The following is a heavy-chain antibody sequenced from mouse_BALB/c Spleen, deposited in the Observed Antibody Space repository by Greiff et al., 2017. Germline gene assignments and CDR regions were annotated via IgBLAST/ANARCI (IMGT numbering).Heavy chain of an antibody. Sequence: VQLQQSGPELVKPGASVKMSCKASGYTFTSYVMHWVKQKPGQGLEWIGYINPYNDGTKYNEKFKGKATLTSDKSSSTAYMELSSLTSEDSAVYYCAREGYYGSSYGWYFDVWGAGTTVTVSS. J-gene: IGHJ1*01. D-gene: IGHD1-1*01. CDR2: INPYNDGT. CDR1: GYTFTSYV. CDR3: AREGYYGSSYGWYFDV. V-gene: IGHV1-14*01.